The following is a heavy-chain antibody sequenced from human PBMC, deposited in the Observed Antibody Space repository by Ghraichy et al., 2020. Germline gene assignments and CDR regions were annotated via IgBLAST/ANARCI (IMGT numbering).Heavy chain of an antibody. CDR1: GFTFSNYS. CDR3: ARANYDFWSASNYYYGMDV. V-gene: IGHV3-48*02. J-gene: IGHJ6*02. D-gene: IGHD3-3*01. CDR2: INFTGSTT. Sequence: GESLHISCAASGFTFSNYSMNWVRQAPGKGLEWISYINFTGSTTYYADSVKGRFSISRDNAKNSLYLQMNSLRDEDAAVYYCARANYDFWSASNYYYGMDVWGQGTTVTVSS.